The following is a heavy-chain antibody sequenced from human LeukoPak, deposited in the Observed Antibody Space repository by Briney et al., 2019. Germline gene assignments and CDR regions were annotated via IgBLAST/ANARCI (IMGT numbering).Heavy chain of an antibody. V-gene: IGHV3-48*02. J-gene: IGHJ4*02. Sequence: GGSLRLSCAASGFTFTSSSMYWVRQAPGKGLEWLSYISSSSTIYYADSVKGRFTISRDNARNSPYLQMNSLRDEDTAVYYCARDEGAGARVYWGQGTLVTVSS. D-gene: IGHD1-26*01. CDR2: ISSSSTI. CDR1: GFTFTSSS. CDR3: ARDEGAGARVY.